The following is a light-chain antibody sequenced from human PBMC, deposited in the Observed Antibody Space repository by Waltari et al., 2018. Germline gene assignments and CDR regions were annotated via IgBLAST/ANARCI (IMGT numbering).Light chain of an antibody. J-gene: IGLJ3*02. CDR2: EVT. V-gene: IGLV2-23*02. Sequence: QAALTQPAPVSGSPGQSITISSTGSNIDVGTYNLLSWYQKHPGKAPKLIIYEVTNRPSGISDRFSGCKTGNTASLTISGLQAEDEADYYCCSYAGSWIWVFGGGTELTVL. CDR1: NIDVGTYNL. CDR3: CSYAGSWIWV.